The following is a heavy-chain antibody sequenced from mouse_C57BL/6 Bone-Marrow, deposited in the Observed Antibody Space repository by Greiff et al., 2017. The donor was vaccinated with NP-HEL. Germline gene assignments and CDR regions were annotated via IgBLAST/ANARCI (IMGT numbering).Heavy chain of an antibody. D-gene: IGHD1-1*01. CDR3: AILRISHFDV. CDR1: GFSLTSYG. V-gene: IGHV2-5*01. CDR2: IWSGGST. J-gene: IGHJ1*03. Sequence: VQLQQSGPGLVQPSQSLSITCTVPGFSLTSYGVHWVRQPPGKGLEWLGVIWSGGSTDYNAAFMSRLSITKDNSKSQVYSKMNSLQADDTAIYYCAILRISHFDVWGTGTTVTVSS.